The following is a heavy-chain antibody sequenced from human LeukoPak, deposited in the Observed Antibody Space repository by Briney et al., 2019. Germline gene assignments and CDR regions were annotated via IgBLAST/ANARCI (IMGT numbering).Heavy chain of an antibody. CDR1: GYTFTSYG. CDR2: ISAYNGNT. J-gene: IGHJ5*02. Sequence: GASVKVSCKASGYTFTSYGISWVRRAPGQGLEWMGWISAYNGNTDYAQKLQGRVTMTTDTSTSTAYMELRSLRSDDTAVYYCARDSPTITMVRGPLFDPWGQGTLVTVSS. D-gene: IGHD3-10*01. V-gene: IGHV1-18*01. CDR3: ARDSPTITMVRGPLFDP.